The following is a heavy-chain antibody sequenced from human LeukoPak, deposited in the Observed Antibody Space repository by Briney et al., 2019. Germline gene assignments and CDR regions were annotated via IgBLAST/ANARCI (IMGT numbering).Heavy chain of an antibody. Sequence: GGSLRLSCAASGFTFSSYAMSWVRQAPGKGLEWVSAIRGSGGSTYYADSVKGRFTLSRDNSKNALYLQMNSLRAEDTAVYYCAKDRDHGDYRVIDPWGQGTLVTVSS. D-gene: IGHD4-17*01. CDR1: GFTFSSYA. V-gene: IGHV3-23*01. CDR3: AKDRDHGDYRVIDP. CDR2: IRGSGGST. J-gene: IGHJ5*02.